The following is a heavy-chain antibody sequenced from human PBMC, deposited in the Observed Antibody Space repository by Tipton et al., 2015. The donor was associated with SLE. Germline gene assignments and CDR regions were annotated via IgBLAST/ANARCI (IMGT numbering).Heavy chain of an antibody. Sequence: LRLSCTVSGGSISSYYWSWIRQPPGKGLEWIGYIYYSGSTNYNPSLKSRVTISVDTSKNQFSLKLTSVTAADTAVYYCARDPGRLGKAFDFWGQGTMVTVSS. V-gene: IGHV4-59*12. CDR3: ARDPGRLGKAFDF. CDR2: IYYSGST. J-gene: IGHJ3*01. D-gene: IGHD3-9*01. CDR1: GGSISSYY.